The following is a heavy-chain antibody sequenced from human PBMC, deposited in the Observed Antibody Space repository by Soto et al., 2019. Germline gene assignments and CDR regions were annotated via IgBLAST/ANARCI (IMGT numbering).Heavy chain of an antibody. D-gene: IGHD3-22*01. Sequence: QAPGQGPEWMGWISGHNGNTNHPQSLQGRVTMTTDTSRNTAYMELRSLRSDDTAVYYCARHRFNYYDDTVYYYFDYWGQGTLVTVS. J-gene: IGHJ4*02. CDR3: ARHRFNYYDDTVYYYFDY. V-gene: IGHV1-18*01. CDR2: ISGHNGNT.